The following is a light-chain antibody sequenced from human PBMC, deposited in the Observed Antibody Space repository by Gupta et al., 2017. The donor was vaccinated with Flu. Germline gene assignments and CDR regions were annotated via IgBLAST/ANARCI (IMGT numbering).Light chain of an antibody. CDR3: SVWDDSLNGPA. V-gene: IGLV1-44*01. J-gene: IGLJ3*02. CDR1: TSNIGHNA. CDR2: GDN. Sequence: QSVLTQPPSASGTPGQRVTVSCAGRTSNIGHNAVNWYQQIPGTATKLLIYGDNRRPSGVPDRFSGSKSGTSASLAISGLQSEDEADYYCSVWDDSLNGPAFGGGTKLTVL.